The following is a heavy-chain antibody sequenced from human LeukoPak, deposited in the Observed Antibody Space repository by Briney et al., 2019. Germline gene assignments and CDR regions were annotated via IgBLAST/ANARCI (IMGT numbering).Heavy chain of an antibody. V-gene: IGHV4-59*01. CDR2: IYHSGST. CDR1: GGSISTYY. CDR3: AGVFSGRRPFEL. J-gene: IGHJ4*02. D-gene: IGHD3-10*01. Sequence: PSETLSLTCTLSGGSISTYYWSWIRQPPGKGLEWIGYIYHSGSTNYNPSLKSRVTISVDTSKNQFSLKLSSVTAADTAIYYCAGVFSGRRPFELWGQGILVTVSS.